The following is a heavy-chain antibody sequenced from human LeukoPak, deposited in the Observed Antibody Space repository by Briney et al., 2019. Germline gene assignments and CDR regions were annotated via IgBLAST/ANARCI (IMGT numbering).Heavy chain of an antibody. CDR3: ARDLGSGWIIVDC. J-gene: IGHJ4*02. V-gene: IGHV1-2*02. Sequence: ASVKVSCKASGHTFTGYYIHWVRQAPGQGLEWMGWINPNSGGTNSAQKFQGRVTLTRDTSISTAYLELSSLRSDDTAVYYCARDLGSGWIIVDCWGQGTLVTVSS. CDR1: GHTFTGYY. CDR2: INPNSGGT. D-gene: IGHD6-19*01.